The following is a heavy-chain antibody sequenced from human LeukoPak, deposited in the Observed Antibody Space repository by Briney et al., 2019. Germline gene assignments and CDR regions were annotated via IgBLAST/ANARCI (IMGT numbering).Heavy chain of an antibody. Sequence: SQTLSLTCVVSGDSVSSKNGAWNWIRQSPSKGLEWLGRTYYGSKWYNDYAESMEGRMTISQDTSKNQYSLHLNSVTPDDTAVYYCARDFGTTGWHTFDYWGQGTLVTVSS. V-gene: IGHV6-1*01. CDR3: ARDFGTTGWHTFDY. CDR1: GDSVSSKNGA. CDR2: TYYGSKWYN. D-gene: IGHD6-19*01. J-gene: IGHJ4*02.